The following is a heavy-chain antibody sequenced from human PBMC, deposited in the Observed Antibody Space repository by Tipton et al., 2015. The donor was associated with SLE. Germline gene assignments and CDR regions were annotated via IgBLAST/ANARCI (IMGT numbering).Heavy chain of an antibody. Sequence: LRLSCAASGFTFSDFWIHWVRQVPGKGLVWVSRIDSGGSTNYNPALKSRVTISVDTSQNQISLKVKSVTAADTAAYYCARGVGGTNAYDIWGQGTMVTVSS. D-gene: IGHD2-15*01. CDR3: ARGVGGTNAYDI. J-gene: IGHJ3*02. CDR1: GFTFSDFW. V-gene: IGHV4-34*01. CDR2: IDSGGST.